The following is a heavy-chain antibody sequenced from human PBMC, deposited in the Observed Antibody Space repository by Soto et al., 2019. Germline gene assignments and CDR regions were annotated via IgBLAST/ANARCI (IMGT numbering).Heavy chain of an antibody. CDR3: AGVRGPYCGGECYPPTPNWFDP. CDR2: IYHSGST. V-gene: IGHV4-30-2*01. CDR1: GGSISSDGNS. D-gene: IGHD2-21*01. Sequence: QLQLQESGSGLVKPSQTLSLTCAVSGGSISSDGNSWSWIRQPPGKGQEWIGYIYHSGSTYYNPSLKSRVTISVDRSKNQFSLKLSSVTAADSAVYYCAGVRGPYCGGECYPPTPNWFDPWGQGTLVTVSS. J-gene: IGHJ5*02.